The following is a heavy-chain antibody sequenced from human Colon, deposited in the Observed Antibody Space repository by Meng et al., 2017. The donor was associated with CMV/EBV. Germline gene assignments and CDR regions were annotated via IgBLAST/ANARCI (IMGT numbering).Heavy chain of an antibody. Sequence: SETLSLTCTVSGFPVSYSYYWGWIRQPPGKGLEWIGNIYHSGSTYYSPSLKSRVTISVDTSKNQFSQKLNSVTAADAAVYYCARSLNTVAGAVVPYYFDNWGQGTLVTVSS. CDR1: GFPVSYSYY. V-gene: IGHV4-38-2*02. CDR2: IYHSGST. CDR3: ARSLNTVAGAVVPYYFDN. D-gene: IGHD4-23*01. J-gene: IGHJ4*02.